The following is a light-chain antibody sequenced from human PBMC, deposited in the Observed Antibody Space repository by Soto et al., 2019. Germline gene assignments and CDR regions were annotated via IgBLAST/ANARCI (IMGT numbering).Light chain of an antibody. CDR3: SFYSSGRTLV. Sequence: QSALTQPPSVSGSPGQSVTISCTGTSSDIGSYNGVSWYQQPPGTAPKLLIYEVTDRPSGVPDRFSGSKSGYTASLTISGLQGEVEGDYYCSFYSSGRTLVFGRGTKLTVL. J-gene: IGLJ2*01. CDR1: SSDIGSYNG. V-gene: IGLV2-18*01. CDR2: EVT.